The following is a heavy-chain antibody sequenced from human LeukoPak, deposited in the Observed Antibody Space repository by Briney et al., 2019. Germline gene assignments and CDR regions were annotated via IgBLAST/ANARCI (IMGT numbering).Heavy chain of an antibody. D-gene: IGHD6-19*01. CDR3: ARDRQWLVD. CDR2: INHSGST. Sequence: SETLSLTCAVYGGSLSGYYWSWIRQPPGKGLEWIGEINHSGSTNYNPSLKSRVTISVDTSKNQFSLKLSSVTAADTAVYYCARDRQWLVDWGQGTLVTVSS. CDR1: GGSLSGYY. V-gene: IGHV4-34*01. J-gene: IGHJ4*02.